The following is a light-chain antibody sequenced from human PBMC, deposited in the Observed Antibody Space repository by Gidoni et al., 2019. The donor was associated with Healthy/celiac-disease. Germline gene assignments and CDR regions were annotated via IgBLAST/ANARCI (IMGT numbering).Light chain of an antibody. CDR1: QSVSSSY. J-gene: IGKJ4*01. CDR3: QQYGSSPPLT. V-gene: IGKV3-20*01. CDR2: GAS. Sequence: IELTQPQGTLSLSPGERATLSCSPSQSVSSSYLAWYQQKPGQAPRLLIYGASSRATGIPDRFSGSGSGTDFTLTISILEPEDFAVYYCQQYGSSPPLTFGGGTKVEIK.